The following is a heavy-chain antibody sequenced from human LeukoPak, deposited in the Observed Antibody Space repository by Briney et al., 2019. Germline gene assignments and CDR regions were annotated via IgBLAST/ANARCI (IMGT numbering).Heavy chain of an antibody. CDR1: GFTFSSYA. CDR3: AREAVTDAGSNY. V-gene: IGHV3-48*03. CDR2: ISSSGSTI. J-gene: IGHJ4*02. Sequence: PGGSLRLSCAASGFTFSSYAMSWVRQAPGKGLEWVSYISSSGSTIYYADSVKGRFTISRDNAKNSLYLQMNSLRAEDTAVYYCAREAVTDAGSNYWGQGTLVTVSS. D-gene: IGHD3-10*01.